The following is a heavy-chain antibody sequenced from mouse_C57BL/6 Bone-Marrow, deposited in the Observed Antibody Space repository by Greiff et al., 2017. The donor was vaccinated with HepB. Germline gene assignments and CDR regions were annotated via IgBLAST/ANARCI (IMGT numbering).Heavy chain of an antibody. Sequence: EVTLVESGGGLVQPGGSLSLSCAASGFTFTDYYMSWVRQPPGKALEWLGFIRNKANGNTTEYSASVKGRFTISRDNSQSILYLQMNGLRAEDNATCYCASHFYDYYAMDYWGQGTSVTVSS. D-gene: IGHD2-3*01. CDR3: ASHFYDYYAMDY. CDR1: GFTFTDYY. J-gene: IGHJ4*01. V-gene: IGHV7-3*01. CDR2: IRNKANGNTT.